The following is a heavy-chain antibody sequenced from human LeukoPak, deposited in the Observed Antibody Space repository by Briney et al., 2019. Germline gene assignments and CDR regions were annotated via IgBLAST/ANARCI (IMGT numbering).Heavy chain of an antibody. J-gene: IGHJ4*02. D-gene: IGHD6-19*01. CDR3: ARDLGIAVAGREY. V-gene: IGHV3-66*01. Sequence: PGGSLRLSCAASGFTVSSNYMSWVRQAPGKGLEWVSVIYSGGSTYYADSVKGRFTISRDNSKNTLYLQMNSLRAEDTAVYYCARDLGIAVAGREYWGQGTLVTVSP. CDR2: IYSGGST. CDR1: GFTVSSNY.